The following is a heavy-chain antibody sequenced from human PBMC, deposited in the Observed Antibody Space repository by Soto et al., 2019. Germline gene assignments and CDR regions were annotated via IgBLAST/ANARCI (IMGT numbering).Heavy chain of an antibody. CDR3: ARGFGRFNY. V-gene: IGHV3-48*03. J-gene: IGHJ4*02. Sequence: EVQSLESGGGLVQPGGSLRLSCGVSGFTFNDFEMNWVRQAPGKGLEWLAYIDGSGTTKKYADSVRGRFTISRDNPNNSLFLQMSSLSAADTAIYYCARGFGRFNYGGQGTLVSVSS. CDR2: IDGSGTTK. CDR1: GFTFNDFE. D-gene: IGHD3-10*01.